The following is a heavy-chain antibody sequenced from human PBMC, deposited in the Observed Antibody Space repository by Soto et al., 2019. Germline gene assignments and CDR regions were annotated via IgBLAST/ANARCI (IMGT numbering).Heavy chain of an antibody. CDR1: GFSLSTNGVG. V-gene: IGHV2-5*02. J-gene: IGHJ4*02. D-gene: IGHD7-27*01. CDR2: IYWDDDK. Sequence: SGPTLENPTQTLTLTCTFSGFSLSTNGVGGGWIRQPPRKALEWLALIYWDDDKRYSPSLKSRLTITKDTSKNQVVLTMTNMDPVDTATYYCAHRRMVTGEFDYWGQGTLVTVSS. CDR3: AHRRMVTGEFDY.